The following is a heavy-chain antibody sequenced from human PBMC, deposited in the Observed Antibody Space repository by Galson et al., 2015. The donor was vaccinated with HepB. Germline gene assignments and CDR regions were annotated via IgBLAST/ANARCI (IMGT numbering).Heavy chain of an antibody. J-gene: IGHJ4*02. D-gene: IGHD4-17*01. V-gene: IGHV4-59*08. Sequence: ETLSLTCTVSGGSISSYYWSWIRQPPGKGLEWIGYIYYSGSTNYNPSLKSRVTISVDTSKNQFSLKLSSVTAADTAVYYCAATVGCYFDYWGQGTLVTVSS. CDR2: IYYSGST. CDR1: GGSISSYY. CDR3: AATVGCYFDY.